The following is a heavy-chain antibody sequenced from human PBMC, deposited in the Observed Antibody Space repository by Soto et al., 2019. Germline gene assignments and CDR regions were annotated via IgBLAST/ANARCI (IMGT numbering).Heavy chain of an antibody. Sequence: GGSLRVSFAVSGFTFRTFTMNWVRQAPGKGLGWVSTISSNSAYIYYTDAQRGRFTISRDNAKNSLNLQMNSLRAEDTAVYYCTRYAARDSSARSLFDPWGQVTLVTVSS. CDR3: TRYAARDSSARSLFDP. D-gene: IGHD6-13*01. CDR2: ISSNSAYI. CDR1: GFTFRTFT. J-gene: IGHJ5*02. V-gene: IGHV3-21*01.